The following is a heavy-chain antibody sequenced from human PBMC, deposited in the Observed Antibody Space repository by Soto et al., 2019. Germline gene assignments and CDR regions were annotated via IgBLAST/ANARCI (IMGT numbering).Heavy chain of an antibody. CDR2: INPNSGGT. Sequence: QVQLVQSGAEVKKPGASVKVSCKASGYTFTGYYMHWVRQAPGQGLEWMGWINPNSGGTNYAQKFQGWVTMTRDTSISTAYMELSRLRSDDTAVYYCARDLKGKHCSCGSCPYYFDYWGQGTLVTVSS. CDR3: ARDLKGKHCSCGSCPYYFDY. CDR1: GYTFTGYY. V-gene: IGHV1-2*04. D-gene: IGHD2-15*01. J-gene: IGHJ4*02.